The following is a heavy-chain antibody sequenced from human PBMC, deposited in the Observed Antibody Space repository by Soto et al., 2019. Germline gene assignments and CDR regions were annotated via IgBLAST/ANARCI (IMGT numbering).Heavy chain of an antibody. CDR2: IWYDGSNK. J-gene: IGHJ4*02. D-gene: IGHD5-18*01. V-gene: IGHV3-33*01. CDR1: GFTLSNYD. Sequence: XGSLKLSCAASGFTLSNYDMHWVRQAPGKGLEWVAVIWYDGSNKYYADSVKGRLTISRDTSKNTLYLHMNSLRAEDTAVYYCARDFARGYSYGYMDFWGQGTLVTVSS. CDR3: ARDFARGYSYGYMDF.